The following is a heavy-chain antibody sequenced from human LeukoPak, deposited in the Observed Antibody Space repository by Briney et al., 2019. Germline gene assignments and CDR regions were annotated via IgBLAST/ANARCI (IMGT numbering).Heavy chain of an antibody. CDR2: TRYDGTFK. CDR1: GFSFSNYG. V-gene: IGHV3-30*02. Sequence: QPGGSPRLSCAGSGFSFSNYGIHWVRQAPGKGLEWVAFTRYDGTFKYYGGSVRGRFTISEDNSKNTVYLQMNSLRAEDTAVYYCARDPPAVATNTYAWGQGTLVTVSS. CDR3: ARDPPAVATNTYA. J-gene: IGHJ5*02. D-gene: IGHD6-13*01.